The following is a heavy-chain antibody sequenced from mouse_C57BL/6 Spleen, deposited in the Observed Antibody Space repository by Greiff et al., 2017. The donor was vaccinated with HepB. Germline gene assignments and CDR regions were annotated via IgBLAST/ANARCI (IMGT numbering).Heavy chain of an antibody. D-gene: IGHD1-1*01. Sequence: EVQLQESGAELVRPGASVKLSCTASGFNIKDDYMHWVKQRPEQGLEWIGWIDPENGDTEYASKFQGKATITADTSSNTAYLQLSSLTSADSAVYYCTPFITTVVASRYFDVWGTGTTVTVSS. V-gene: IGHV14-4*01. J-gene: IGHJ1*03. CDR3: TPFITTVVASRYFDV. CDR1: GFNIKDDY. CDR2: IDPENGDT.